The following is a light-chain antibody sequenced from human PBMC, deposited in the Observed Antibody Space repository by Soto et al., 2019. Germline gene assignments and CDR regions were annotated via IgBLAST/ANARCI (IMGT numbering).Light chain of an antibody. Sequence: QSVLTQPASVSGSPGQSITISCTGTSSDVGGYNYVSWYQQHPGKAPKLMIYEVSNRPSGVSNRLSGSKSGNTASLTISGLQAEDGADYYCSSYTSRSTLIFGGGTKVTVL. J-gene: IGLJ2*01. CDR1: SSDVGGYNY. V-gene: IGLV2-14*01. CDR3: SSYTSRSTLI. CDR2: EVS.